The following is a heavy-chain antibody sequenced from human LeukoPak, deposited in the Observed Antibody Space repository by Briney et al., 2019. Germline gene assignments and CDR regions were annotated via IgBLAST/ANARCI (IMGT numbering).Heavy chain of an antibody. Sequence: GESMKISCKGSGYSFTSNWIGWVRQMPGKGLEWMGIIYPGDSDTRYSPSFQGQVTISADKSISTAYLQWSSLKASDTAMYYCARALSLGYCSSTSCRQTKWFDPWGQGTLVTVSS. D-gene: IGHD2-2*01. V-gene: IGHV5-51*01. CDR1: GYSFTSNW. CDR3: ARALSLGYCSSTSCRQTKWFDP. J-gene: IGHJ5*02. CDR2: IYPGDSDT.